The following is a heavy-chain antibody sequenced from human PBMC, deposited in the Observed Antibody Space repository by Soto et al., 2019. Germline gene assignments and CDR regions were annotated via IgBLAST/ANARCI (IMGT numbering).Heavy chain of an antibody. CDR1: GFTFTNSA. CDR2: IVVGSGNT. D-gene: IGHD3-3*01. J-gene: IGHJ6*04. Sequence: SVKVSCKASGFTFTNSAVQWVRQARGQRLEWIGWIVVGSGNTNYAQKFQERVTITRDMSTSTAYMELSSLRSEDTAVYYCAAGWLRFWGWFPPPYYGMDFGGKGTTVTFSS. V-gene: IGHV1-58*01. CDR3: AAGWLRFWGWFPPPYYGMDF.